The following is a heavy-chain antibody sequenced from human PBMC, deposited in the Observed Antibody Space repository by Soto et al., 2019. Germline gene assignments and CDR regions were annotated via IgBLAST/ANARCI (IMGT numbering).Heavy chain of an antibody. Sequence: GGSLRLSCAASGFTFSSYSMNWVRQAPGKGLEWVSSISSSSSYIYYADSVKGRFTISRDNAKNSLYLQMNSLRAEDTAVYYCASDLQPTLYYYYYMDVWGKGTTVTVSS. CDR1: GFTFSSYS. CDR2: ISSSSSYI. D-gene: IGHD4-4*01. V-gene: IGHV3-21*01. J-gene: IGHJ6*03. CDR3: ASDLQPTLYYYYYMDV.